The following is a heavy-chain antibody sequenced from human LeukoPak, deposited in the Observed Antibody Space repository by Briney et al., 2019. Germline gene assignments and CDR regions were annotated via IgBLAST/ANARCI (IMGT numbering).Heavy chain of an antibody. J-gene: IGHJ6*02. V-gene: IGHV3-30*18. CDR1: GFTFSSYG. CDR3: AKGQWLVRRDYYGMDV. D-gene: IGHD6-19*01. CDR2: ISYDGSNK. Sequence: GGSLRLSCAASGFTFSSYGMHWVRQAPGKGLEWVAVISYDGSNKYYADSVKGRFTISRDNSKSTLYLQMNSLRAEDTAVYYCAKGQWLVRRDYYGMDVWGQGTTVTVSS.